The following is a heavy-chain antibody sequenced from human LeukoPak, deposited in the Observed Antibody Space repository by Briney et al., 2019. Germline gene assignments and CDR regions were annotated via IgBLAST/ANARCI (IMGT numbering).Heavy chain of an antibody. V-gene: IGHV3-33*08. CDR3: ATPFDY. CDR1: GFTYSHYG. Sequence: GGALRVSCTAPGFTYSHYGMHWVRQAPGKGLEWVAVIWSDGTEKYYADSVKGRFTISRDNAKNSLYLQMYNLRGEDTAVYYCATPFDYWGQGTLVTVSS. J-gene: IGHJ4*02. CDR2: IWSDGTEK.